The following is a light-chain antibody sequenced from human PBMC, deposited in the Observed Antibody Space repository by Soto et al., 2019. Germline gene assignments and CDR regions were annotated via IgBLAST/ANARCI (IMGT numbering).Light chain of an antibody. CDR3: QQYNNWPYT. CDR2: GVS. J-gene: IGKJ2*01. V-gene: IGKV3-15*01. Sequence: EIVMTQSPATLSVSPGERATLSCRASQRVSRNIARYRQKPGQAPTLLIYGVSTRATAIPARFSGSGSGTEFTLTISSLQSEDFAVYYCQQYNNWPYTFGQGTKLEIK. CDR1: QRVSRN.